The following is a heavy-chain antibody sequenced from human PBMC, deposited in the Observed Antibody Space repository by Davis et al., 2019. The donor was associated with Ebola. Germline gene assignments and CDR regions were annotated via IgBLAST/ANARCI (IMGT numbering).Heavy chain of an antibody. J-gene: IGHJ6*02. CDR1: GFTFSNAW. Sequence: GGSLRLSCAASGFTFSNAWMNWVRQAPGKGLEWVGRIKSNTDGGTTDYAAPVKGRFTISRDDSKNTLYLQMNSLKTEDTAVYYCTTTYYDFWSGYYYYYYGMDVWGQGTTVTVSS. D-gene: IGHD3-3*01. V-gene: IGHV3-15*07. CDR2: IKSNTDGGTT. CDR3: TTTYYDFWSGYYYYYYGMDV.